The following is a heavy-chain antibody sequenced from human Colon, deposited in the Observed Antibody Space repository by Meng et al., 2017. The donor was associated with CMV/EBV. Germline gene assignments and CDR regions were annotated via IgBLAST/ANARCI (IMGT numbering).Heavy chain of an antibody. D-gene: IGHD3/OR15-3a*01. Sequence: SETLSLTCNVSGDSVSSGNYYWSWIRQPPGKGLEWIGYIFYTGSTKYNPSLKDRARISTDTSKNQFSLKLASVTAADTALYYCGRVGSTRAYDFYYAMDVWGQGTAVTVSS. V-gene: IGHV4-61*01. CDR1: GDSVSSGNYY. J-gene: IGHJ6*02. CDR2: IFYTGST. CDR3: GRVGSTRAYDFYYAMDV.